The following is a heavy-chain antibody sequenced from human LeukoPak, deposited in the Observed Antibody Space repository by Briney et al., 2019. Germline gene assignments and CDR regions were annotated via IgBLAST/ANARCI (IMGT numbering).Heavy chain of an antibody. Sequence: ASVKVSCKASGYSFINYDINWVRQATGQGLEWMGWLNPYTGNSGYAQKLQGRVTMTRNTSINTVYMELSSLRSGDTARYYCARLSSPYGDYKVDPWGQGTLVTVSS. CDR2: LNPYTGNS. D-gene: IGHD4-17*01. CDR1: GYSFINYD. CDR3: ARLSSPYGDYKVDP. V-gene: IGHV1-8*01. J-gene: IGHJ5*02.